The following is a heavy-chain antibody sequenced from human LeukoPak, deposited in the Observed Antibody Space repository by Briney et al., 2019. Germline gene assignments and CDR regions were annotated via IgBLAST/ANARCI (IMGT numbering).Heavy chain of an antibody. CDR1: GFTFDDYA. CDR3: ARLPGFDY. V-gene: IGHV3-9*01. Sequence: GGSLRLSCAASGFTFDDYAMHWVRQAPGKGLEWVSGISWNSGSIGYADSVKGRFTISRDNAKNSLYLQMNSLRAEDTAVYYCARLPGFDYWGQGTLVTVSS. CDR2: ISWNSGSI. J-gene: IGHJ4*02.